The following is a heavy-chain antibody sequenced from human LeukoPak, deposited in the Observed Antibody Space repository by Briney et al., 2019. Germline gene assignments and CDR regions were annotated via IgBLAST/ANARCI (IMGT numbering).Heavy chain of an antibody. J-gene: IGHJ4*02. Sequence: ASVKVSCKASGYTFTTYGISWVRQAPGQGLEWMGWISGKNGNTNYAQKLQGRANMTTDTSTSTAYMELRSLRSDDTAVYYCARADCTSTSCYNNFDYWGQGTLVTVSS. CDR2: ISGKNGNT. CDR1: GYTFTTYG. V-gene: IGHV1-18*01. D-gene: IGHD2-2*02. CDR3: ARADCTSTSCYNNFDY.